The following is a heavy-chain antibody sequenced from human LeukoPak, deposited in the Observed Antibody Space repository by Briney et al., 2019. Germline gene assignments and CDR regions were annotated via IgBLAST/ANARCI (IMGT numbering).Heavy chain of an antibody. CDR1: GFSLSTSGMC. Sequence: CGPALVKPTQTLTLTCTFSGFSLSTSGMCVSWIRQPPVKALEWLARIDWDDDKYYSTSLETRLTISKDTSKSQVVLTMTNMDPVDTATYYCAHRREYSSTWYWANFDYWGQGTLVTVSS. CDR3: AHRREYSSTWYWANFDY. J-gene: IGHJ4*02. D-gene: IGHD6-13*01. V-gene: IGHV2-70*12. CDR2: IDWDDDK.